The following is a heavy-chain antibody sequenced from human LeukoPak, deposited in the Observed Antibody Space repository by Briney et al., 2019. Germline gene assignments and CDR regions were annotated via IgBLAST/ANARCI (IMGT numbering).Heavy chain of an antibody. V-gene: IGHV3-7*01. D-gene: IGHD6-13*01. CDR3: ASAQQQLEEFDY. Sequence: GGSLRLSCAASGFTFSNYWMSWVRQAPGKGLEWVANIKQDGSEKYCVDSVKGRFTISRDNAKNSLYLQMNSLRAEDTAVYYCASAQQQLEEFDYWGQGTLVTVSS. J-gene: IGHJ4*02. CDR2: IKQDGSEK. CDR1: GFTFSNYW.